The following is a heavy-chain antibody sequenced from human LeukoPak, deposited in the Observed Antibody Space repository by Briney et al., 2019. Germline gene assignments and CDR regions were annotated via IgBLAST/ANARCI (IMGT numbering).Heavy chain of an antibody. CDR2: MYYSGST. J-gene: IGHJ5*02. CDR1: GGSISSGDYY. D-gene: IGHD3-22*01. CDR3: ARPYYYDSRIDP. V-gene: IGHV4-30-4*01. Sequence: ASQTLSLTCTVSGGSISSGDYYWSWIRQPPGKGLERIAYMYYSGSTYYNPSLKSRVTMSADTSKNQLSLKLSSVTAADTAVYYCARPYYYDSRIDPWGQGILVTVSS.